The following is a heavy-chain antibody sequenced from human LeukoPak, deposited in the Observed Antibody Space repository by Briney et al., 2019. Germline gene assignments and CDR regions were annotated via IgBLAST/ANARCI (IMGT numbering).Heavy chain of an antibody. CDR3: ARSKIDY. V-gene: IGHV3-7*01. CDR1: GFTFSTYW. CDR2: INEDGSEK. Sequence: GGSLRLSCAASGFTFSTYWMMWVRQAPGKGLEWVANINEDGSEKYYADSVEGRFTISRDNAKNSLDLQMSSLRADDTAPYYCARSKIDYWGQGTLVTVSS. D-gene: IGHD4-11*01. J-gene: IGHJ4*02.